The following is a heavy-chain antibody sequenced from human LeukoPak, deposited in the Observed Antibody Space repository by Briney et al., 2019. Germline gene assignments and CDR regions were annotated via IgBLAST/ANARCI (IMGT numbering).Heavy chain of an antibody. V-gene: IGHV3-49*04. CDR3: SKGVSPHAPFDAFDV. Sequence: GGSLRLSCTVSGFTFADYAMSWVRQAPGKGPELVGLIRTQPYGGSTQYAASVKGRFTISRDDSKSIACLQMNGLKTEDTAIYYCSKGVSPHAPFDAFDVWRLGTLVTVSS. CDR1: GFTFADYA. J-gene: IGHJ3*01. CDR2: IRTQPYGGST. D-gene: IGHD3-10*01.